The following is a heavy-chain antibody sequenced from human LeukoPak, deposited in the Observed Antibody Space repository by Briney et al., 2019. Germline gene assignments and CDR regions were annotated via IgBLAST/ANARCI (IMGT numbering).Heavy chain of an antibody. J-gene: IGHJ4*02. CDR1: GRSSSGYY. D-gene: IGHD6-19*01. Sequence: SETLSLTCPLDGRSSSGYYWSWNRQPPGKGLEWIGEINHSGRTNYNPSLKSRATISVDTSKNQFSLKLSSVTAADTAVYYCARALAGETMSAGTGRGIDYWGQGTLVTVSS. V-gene: IGHV4-34*01. CDR2: INHSGRT. CDR3: ARALAGETMSAGTGRGIDY.